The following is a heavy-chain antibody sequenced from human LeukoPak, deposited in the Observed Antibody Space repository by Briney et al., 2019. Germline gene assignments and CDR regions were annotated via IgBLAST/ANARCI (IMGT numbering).Heavy chain of an antibody. CDR1: GFNFNNSG. J-gene: IGHJ4*02. CDR2: ISFDGKNQ. V-gene: IGHV3-30*18. D-gene: IGHD4-11*01. Sequence: GGSLRLSYAGSGFNFNNSGMHWVRQAPGKGLEWVAVISFDGKNQHYAGSVKGRFITSRDNSNNTVYLQMNSLRPEDTAVYYCAKDLPAETKMGGFDFWGQGALVTISS. CDR3: AKDLPAETKMGGFDF.